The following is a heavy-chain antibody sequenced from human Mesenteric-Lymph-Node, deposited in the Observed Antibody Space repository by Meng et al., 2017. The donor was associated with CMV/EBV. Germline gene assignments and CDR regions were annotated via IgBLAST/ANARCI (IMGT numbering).Heavy chain of an antibody. CDR1: GFTFDDYA. D-gene: IGHD1-1*01. CDR3: AKDIGATGTTGGDY. J-gene: IGHJ4*02. CDR2: ISWNSGSI. Sequence: SLKISCVASGFTFDDYAMHWVRQAPGKGLEWVSGISWNSGSIGYADSVKGRFTISRDNAKNSLYLQMNSLRAEDTALYYCAKDIGATGTTGGDYWGQGTLVTVSS. V-gene: IGHV3-9*01.